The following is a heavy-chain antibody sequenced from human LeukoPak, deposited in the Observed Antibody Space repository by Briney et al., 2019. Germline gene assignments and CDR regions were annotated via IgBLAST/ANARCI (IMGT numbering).Heavy chain of an antibody. CDR3: ARGKELGYCSGGSCYYFDY. D-gene: IGHD2-15*01. CDR1: GVTFDDYG. Sequence: GGSLRLSCAASGVTFDDYGMSWVRQAPGKGLEWVSGINWNGGSTGYADSVKGRFTISRDNAKNSLYLQMNSLRAEDTALYYCARGKELGYCSGGSCYYFDYWGQGTLVTVSS. J-gene: IGHJ4*02. V-gene: IGHV3-20*04. CDR2: INWNGGST.